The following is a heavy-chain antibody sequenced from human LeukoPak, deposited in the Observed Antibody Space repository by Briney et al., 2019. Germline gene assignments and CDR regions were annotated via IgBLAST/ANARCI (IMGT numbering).Heavy chain of an antibody. CDR3: AKTSGFFGY. J-gene: IGHJ4*02. CDR1: GFIFSSYA. CDR2: ITGSGGST. V-gene: IGHV3-23*01. D-gene: IGHD7-27*01. Sequence: GGSLRLSCAVSGFIFSSYAMTWVRQAPGKGLEWVSVITGSGGSTNYADSVKGRFTISRDNSKNTLYLQMNSLRAEDTAVYYCAKTSGFFGYWGQGTLVTVSS.